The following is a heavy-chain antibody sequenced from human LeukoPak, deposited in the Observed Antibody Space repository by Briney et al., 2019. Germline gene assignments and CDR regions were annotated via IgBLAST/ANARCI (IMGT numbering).Heavy chain of an antibody. CDR2: ISSSRTSI. V-gene: IGHV3-21*01. J-gene: IGHJ3*02. D-gene: IGHD1-1*01. Sequence: GGSLRLSCGASGFTFSSYTMIWVRQAPEMGLEWVSSISSSRTSIYYADSVKGRFTISRDNAKNSLYLQMNSLRAEDTSVYYCARGTGAFDIWGQGTMVTVSS. CDR1: GFTFSSYT. CDR3: ARGTGAFDI.